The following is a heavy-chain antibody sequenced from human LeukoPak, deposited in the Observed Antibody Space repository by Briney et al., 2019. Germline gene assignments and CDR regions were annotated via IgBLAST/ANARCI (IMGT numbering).Heavy chain of an antibody. CDR2: IIPIFGTA. V-gene: IGHV1-69*05. J-gene: IGHJ4*02. Sequence: EASVKVSCKASGGTFSSYAISWVRQAPGQGLEWMGGIIPIFGTANYAQKFQGRVTITTDESTSTAYMELSSLRSEDTAVYYCANLPTHVSPYDYWGQGTLVTVSS. CDR1: GGTFSSYA. CDR3: ANLPTHVSPYDY.